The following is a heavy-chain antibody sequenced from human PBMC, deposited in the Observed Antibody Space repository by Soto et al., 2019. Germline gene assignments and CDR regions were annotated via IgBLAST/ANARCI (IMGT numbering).Heavy chain of an antibody. CDR3: ARGGGYIAARLVYFQH. V-gene: IGHV4-34*01. Sequence: PSETLSLTCAVYGGSFSGYYWSWIRQPPGKGLEWIGEINHSGSTNYNPSLKSRVTISVDTSKNQFSLKLSSVTAADTAVYYCARGGGYIAARLVYFQHWGQGTLVTVSS. CDR2: INHSGST. D-gene: IGHD6-6*01. J-gene: IGHJ1*01. CDR1: GGSFSGYY.